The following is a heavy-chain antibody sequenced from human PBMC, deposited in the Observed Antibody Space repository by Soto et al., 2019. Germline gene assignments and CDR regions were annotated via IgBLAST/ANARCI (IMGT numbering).Heavy chain of an antibody. CDR1: GFTFSSYS. Sequence: PGGSLRLSCAASGFTFSSYSMNWVRQAPGKGLEWVSYISSSSSTIYYADSVKGRFTISRDNLKNTQYLQMNSLRAEDTAIYYCAKDWGGSYTRGGAFDIWGQGAMVTVSS. D-gene: IGHD3-16*02. J-gene: IGHJ3*02. V-gene: IGHV3-48*01. CDR2: ISSSSSTI. CDR3: AKDWGGSYTRGGAFDI.